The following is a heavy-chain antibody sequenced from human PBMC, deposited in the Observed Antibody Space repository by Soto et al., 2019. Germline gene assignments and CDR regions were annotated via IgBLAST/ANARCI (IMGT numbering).Heavy chain of an antibody. CDR2: INSNSGGT. CDR3: ARDCIAAAGSLCYGMDV. Sequence: GASVKVSSKAFGYTFTGYYMQWVRQATGQGFEWMGWINSNSGGTNYAQKFQGWVTMTRDTSFCTAYLELSRLRSDDTAVYYCARDCIAAAGSLCYGMDVWGQGTTVTAP. V-gene: IGHV1-2*04. CDR1: GYTFTGYY. J-gene: IGHJ6*02. D-gene: IGHD6-13*01.